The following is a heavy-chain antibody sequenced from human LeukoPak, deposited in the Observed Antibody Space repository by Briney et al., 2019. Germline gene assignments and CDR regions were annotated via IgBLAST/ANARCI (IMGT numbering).Heavy chain of an antibody. Sequence: SQTLSLTGAVSGGSISSGGYSWSWIRQPPGKGLEWIGYIYHSGSTYYNPSLKSRVTISVDRSKNQFSLKLSSVTAADTAVYYCARGEGGGFDPWGQGTLVTVSS. V-gene: IGHV4-30-2*01. CDR2: IYHSGST. CDR1: GGSISSGGYS. J-gene: IGHJ5*02. CDR3: ARGEGGGFDP.